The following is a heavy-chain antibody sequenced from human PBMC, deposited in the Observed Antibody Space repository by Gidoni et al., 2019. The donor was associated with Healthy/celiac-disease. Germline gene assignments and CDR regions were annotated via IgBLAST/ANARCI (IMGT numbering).Heavy chain of an antibody. CDR2: IYSGGST. CDR3: ARDLAVAGNDY. Sequence: EVQLVESGGGLVQPGGSLRLSCAASGFTVSSTYMSWVRQAPGKGLEWVSVIYSGGSTYYADSVKGRFTISRDNSKNTLYLQMNSLRAEDTAVYYCARDLAVAGNDYWGQGTLVTVSS. J-gene: IGHJ4*02. CDR1: GFTVSSTY. V-gene: IGHV3-66*02. D-gene: IGHD6-19*01.